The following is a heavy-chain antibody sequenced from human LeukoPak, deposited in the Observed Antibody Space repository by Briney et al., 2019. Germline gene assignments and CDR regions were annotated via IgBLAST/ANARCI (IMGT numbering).Heavy chain of an antibody. CDR1: GGSISSYY. CDR2: IYYSGST. CDR3: ARLQLSGSGRDY. J-gene: IGHJ4*02. V-gene: IGHV4-59*08. D-gene: IGHD3-10*01. Sequence: PSETLSLTCTVSGGSISSYYWSWIRQPPGKGLEWIGYIYYSGSTNYNPSLKSQVTISVDTSKNQFSLKLSSVTAADTAVYYCARLQLSGSGRDYWGQGTLVTVSS.